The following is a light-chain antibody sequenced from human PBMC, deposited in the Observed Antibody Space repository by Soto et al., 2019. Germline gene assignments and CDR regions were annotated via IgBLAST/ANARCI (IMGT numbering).Light chain of an antibody. J-gene: IGKJ3*01. CDR1: QGIGNF. V-gene: IGKV1-33*01. CDR3: QQFANLRTVT. Sequence: DTQMTQSPSSLSAFVGDRVTITCQASQGIGNFLNWYQQKPGKAPKLLIYDATNLETGVPTRCSGSASGTDFTFTISSLQPKDVATYYCQQFANLRTVTFGPGTKVDI. CDR2: DAT.